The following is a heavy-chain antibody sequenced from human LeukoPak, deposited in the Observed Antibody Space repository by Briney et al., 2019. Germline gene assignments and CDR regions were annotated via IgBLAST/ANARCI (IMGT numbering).Heavy chain of an antibody. CDR2: INPRGGGT. CDR3: ARGGDDYGMDV. D-gene: IGHD3-16*01. CDR1: GYSFTRYY. J-gene: IGHJ6*02. V-gene: IGHV1-46*01. Sequence: EASVKVSCKASGYSFTRYYMHWVRQAPGQGLEWMGIINPRGGGTTYAQKFQGRVTMTRDTSTSTVYMELSSLRSEDTAVYYCARGGDDYGMDVWGQGTTVTV.